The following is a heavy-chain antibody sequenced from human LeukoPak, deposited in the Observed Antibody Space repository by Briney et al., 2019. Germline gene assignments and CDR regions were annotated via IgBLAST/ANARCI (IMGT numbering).Heavy chain of an antibody. V-gene: IGHV1-69*04. D-gene: IGHD3-22*01. CDR2: IIPILGIA. CDR3: ANSFDQYYYDSSGYQRDYYYYYGMDV. Sequence: SVKVSCKASGGTFSSYAIRWVRQAPGQGLEWMGRIIPILGIANYAQKFQGRVTITADKSTSTAYMELSSLRSEDTAVYYCANSFDQYYYDSSGYQRDYYYYYGMDVWGQGTTVTVSS. J-gene: IGHJ6*02. CDR1: GGTFSSYA.